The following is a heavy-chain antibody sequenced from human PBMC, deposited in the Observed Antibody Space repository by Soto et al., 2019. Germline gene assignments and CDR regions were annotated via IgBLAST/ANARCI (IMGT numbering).Heavy chain of an antibody. J-gene: IGHJ4*02. CDR3: ARGYGDYNIDY. CDR2: IYYSGST. CDR1: GGSISSGGYY. V-gene: IGHV4-31*03. Sequence: QVQLQESGPGLVKPSQTLSLTCTISGGSISSGGYYWSWIRQHPGKGLEWVGYIYYSGSTYSNPSLKSRVTLSVDTSKNQFSLKLSSVTAADTAVYYCARGYGDYNIDYWGQGTLVTVSS. D-gene: IGHD4-17*01.